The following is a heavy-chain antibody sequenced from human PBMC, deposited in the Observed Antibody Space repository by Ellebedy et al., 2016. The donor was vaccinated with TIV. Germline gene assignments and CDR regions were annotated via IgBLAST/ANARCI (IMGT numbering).Heavy chain of an antibody. CDR2: ISYDGSNK. Sequence: GGSLRLSCAASGFTFSSYAMHWVRQAPGKGLEWVAVISYDGSNKYYADSVKGRFTISRDNSKNTLYLQMNSLRAEDTAVYYCARGSSGWYFDYWGQGTLVTVSS. D-gene: IGHD6-19*01. CDR1: GFTFSSYA. J-gene: IGHJ4*02. V-gene: IGHV3-30-3*01. CDR3: ARGSSGWYFDY.